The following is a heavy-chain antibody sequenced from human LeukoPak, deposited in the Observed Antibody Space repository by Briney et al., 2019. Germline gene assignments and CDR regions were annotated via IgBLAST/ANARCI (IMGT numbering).Heavy chain of an antibody. Sequence: SETLSLTCTVSGYSISDGNYWGWIRQPPGKGLEWIGSIFHTGSTYDNPSLKSRVTISVDTSKNQFSLKLSSVTAADTAVYYCARTIRLWFDYWGQGTLVTVSS. CDR3: ARTIRLWFDY. D-gene: IGHD5-12*01. V-gene: IGHV4-38-2*02. CDR2: IFHTGST. CDR1: GYSISDGNY. J-gene: IGHJ4*02.